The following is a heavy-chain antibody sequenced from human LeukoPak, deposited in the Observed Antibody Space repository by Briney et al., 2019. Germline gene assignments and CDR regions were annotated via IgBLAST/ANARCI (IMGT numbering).Heavy chain of an antibody. D-gene: IGHD1-26*01. CDR2: IIPIFGTA. CDR1: GYTFTSYG. J-gene: IGHJ3*02. CDR3: ATYSGSPFTTRVPYFDDAFDI. V-gene: IGHV1-69*13. Sequence: GASVKVSCKASGYTFTSYGISWVRQAPGQGLEWMGGIIPIFGTANYAQKFQGRVTITADESTSTAYMELSSLRSEDTAVYYCATYSGSPFTTRVPYFDDAFDIWGQGTMLTVSS.